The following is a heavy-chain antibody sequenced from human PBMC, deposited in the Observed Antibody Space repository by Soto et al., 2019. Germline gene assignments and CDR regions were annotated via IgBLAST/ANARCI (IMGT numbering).Heavy chain of an antibody. CDR3: ARGRDCSSTSCYYLGWFDP. CDR1: GGSFSGYY. J-gene: IGHJ5*02. D-gene: IGHD2-2*01. CDR2: INHSGST. Sequence: QVQLQQWGAGLLKPSETLSLTCAVYGGSFSGYYWSWIRQPPGKGLEWIGEINHSGSTNYNPSLKGRVTISVDTSKNQFSLKLSSVTAADTAVYYCARGRDCSSTSCYYLGWFDPWGQGTLVTVSS. V-gene: IGHV4-34*01.